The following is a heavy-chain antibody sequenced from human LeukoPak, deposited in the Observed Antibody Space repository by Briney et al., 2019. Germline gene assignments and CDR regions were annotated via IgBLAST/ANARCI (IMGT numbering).Heavy chain of an antibody. CDR3: AREIYSSGWYGRADY. V-gene: IGHV4-34*01. CDR2: INHSGST. D-gene: IGHD6-19*01. J-gene: IGHJ4*02. CDR1: GGSFSGYY. Sequence: PSETLSLTCAVYGGSFSGYYWSWIRQPPGKGLEWIGEINHSGSTNYNPSLKSRVTISVDTSKNQFSLKLSSVTAADTAVYYCAREIYSSGWYGRADYWGQGTLVTVSS.